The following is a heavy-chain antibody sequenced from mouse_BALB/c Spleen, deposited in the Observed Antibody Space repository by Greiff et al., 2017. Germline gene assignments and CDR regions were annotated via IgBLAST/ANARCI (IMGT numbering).Heavy chain of an antibody. D-gene: IGHD2-4*01. CDR2: ISSGGGSS. V-gene: IGHV5-12-1*01. CDR1: GFAFSSYD. CDR3: ARHLSTMITTLAY. Sequence: EVKLVESGGGLVKPGGSLKLSCAASGFAFSSYDMSWVRQTPEKRLEWVAYISSGGGSSYYPDTVKGRFTISRDNAKNTLYLQMSSLKAEDTAMYYGARHLSTMITTLAYWGQGTLVTVSA. J-gene: IGHJ3*01.